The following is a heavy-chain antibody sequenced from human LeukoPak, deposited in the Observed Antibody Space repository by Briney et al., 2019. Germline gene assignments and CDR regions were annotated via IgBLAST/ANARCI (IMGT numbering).Heavy chain of an antibody. J-gene: IGHJ4*02. CDR3: ATRAVAAPY. CDR1: GFPFSNYA. D-gene: IGHD6-19*01. Sequence: GRSLRLSCAASGFPFSNYAMHWVRQAPGKGLEWVTVISYDGIYKNYADSVQGRFTISRDNSKNTLFLQMNSLRVEDTAVYYCATRAVAAPYWGQGTLVTVSS. CDR2: ISYDGIYK. V-gene: IGHV3-30-3*01.